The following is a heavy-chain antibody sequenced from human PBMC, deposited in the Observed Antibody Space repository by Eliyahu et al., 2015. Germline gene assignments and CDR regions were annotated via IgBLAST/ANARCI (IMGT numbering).Heavy chain of an antibody. CDR2: INAGNANT. D-gene: IGHD1-26*01. Sequence: QSGAEVKKPGASVKVSCKASGYTFTSYAMHWVRQAPGQRLEWMGWINAGNANTKYSQKFQGRVTITRDTSATTAYMELSNLRSEDTGVYYCARGPWEQHSFDYWGQGTLVTVSS. V-gene: IGHV1-3*01. CDR3: ARGPWEQHSFDY. J-gene: IGHJ4*02. CDR1: GYTFTSYA.